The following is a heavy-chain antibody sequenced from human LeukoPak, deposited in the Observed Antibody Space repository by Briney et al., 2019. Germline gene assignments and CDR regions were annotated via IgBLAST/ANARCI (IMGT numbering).Heavy chain of an antibody. J-gene: IGHJ6*03. CDR2: ISYDGSNK. CDR1: GFTFSSYG. V-gene: IGHV3-30*03. Sequence: PGGSLRLSCAASGFTFSSYGMHWVRQAPGKGLEWVAVISYDGSNKYYADSVKGRFTISRDNSKNTLYLQMNSLRAEDTAVYYCARGLSITIFGVVIIRGYYYYYYYMGVWGKGTTVTVSS. CDR3: ARGLSITIFGVVIIRGYYYYYYYMGV. D-gene: IGHD3-3*01.